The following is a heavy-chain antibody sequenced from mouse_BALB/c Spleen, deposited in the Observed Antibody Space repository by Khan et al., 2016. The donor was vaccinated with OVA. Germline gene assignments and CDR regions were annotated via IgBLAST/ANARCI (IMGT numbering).Heavy chain of an antibody. CDR2: LTVKSDNSGA. Sequence: VQLVETGGGLVRPGNSLKLSCVTSGFTFSYYRMHWLRQFPGKRLEWIAVLTVKSDNSGANYAESVKGRFTISRDDSKSSVYLQMNRLREEDTATYYCSRGGYYYGTPFDYWGQGTTLTVSS. D-gene: IGHD1-1*01. CDR3: SRGGYYYGTPFDY. V-gene: IGHV13-2*02. J-gene: IGHJ2*01. CDR1: GFTFSYYR.